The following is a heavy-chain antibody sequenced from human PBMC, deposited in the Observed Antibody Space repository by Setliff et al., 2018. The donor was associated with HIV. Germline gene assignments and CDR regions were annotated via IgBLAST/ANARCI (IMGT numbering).Heavy chain of an antibody. Sequence: GSLRLSCAASGFTFSDSYMSWIRQAPGRGLEWISYIRPDGSALYYEDSMKGRFTVSRDNAKNSLFLHMNSLRAEDTAVYYCARARGLGNYAFADHWGRGTLVTVSS. J-gene: IGHJ4*02. D-gene: IGHD1-7*01. CDR2: IRPDGSAL. CDR3: ARARGLGNYAFADH. CDR1: GFTFSDSY. V-gene: IGHV3-11*04.